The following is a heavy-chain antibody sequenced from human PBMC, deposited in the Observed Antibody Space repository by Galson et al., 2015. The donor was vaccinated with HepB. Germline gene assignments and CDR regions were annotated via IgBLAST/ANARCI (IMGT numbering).Heavy chain of an antibody. CDR1: GGSISSYY. V-gene: IGHV4-59*01. D-gene: IGHD2-2*02. J-gene: IGHJ6*03. CDR2: IYYSGST. Sequence: TLSLTCTVSGGSISSYYWSWIRQPPGKGLEWIGYIYYSGSTNYNPSLKSRVTISVDTSKNQFSLKLSSVTAADTAVYYCARDRGYCSSTSCYTSDYYYYYMDVWGKGTTVTVSS. CDR3: ARDRGYCSSTSCYTSDYYYYYMDV.